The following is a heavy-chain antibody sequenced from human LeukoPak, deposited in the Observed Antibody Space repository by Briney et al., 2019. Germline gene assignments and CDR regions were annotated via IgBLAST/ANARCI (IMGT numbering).Heavy chain of an antibody. V-gene: IGHV3-23*01. D-gene: IGHD1-26*01. CDR1: GFNFSSYA. CDR2: ISGSGGST. Sequence: QPGGSLRLSCAASGFNFSSYAMSWVRQAPGKGLEWVSAISGSGGSTYYADSVKGRFTISRDNSKNTLYLQMNSLRAEDTAVYYCAKAKFRIVGATPFDYWGQGTLVTVSS. J-gene: IGHJ4*02. CDR3: AKAKFRIVGATPFDY.